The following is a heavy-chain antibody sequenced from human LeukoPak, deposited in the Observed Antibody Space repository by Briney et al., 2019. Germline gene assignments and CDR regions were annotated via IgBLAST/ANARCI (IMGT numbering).Heavy chain of an antibody. V-gene: IGHV3-30*01. J-gene: IGHJ4*02. CDR1: GFTFSSYA. Sequence: PGGSLRLSCAASGFTFSSYAMHWVRQAPGKGLEWVAVISYDGSNKYYADSVKGRFTISRDNSKNTLYLQMNSLGAEDTAVYYCAREYYYGSGKDYWGQGTLVTVSS. CDR2: ISYDGSNK. D-gene: IGHD3-10*01. CDR3: AREYYYGSGKDY.